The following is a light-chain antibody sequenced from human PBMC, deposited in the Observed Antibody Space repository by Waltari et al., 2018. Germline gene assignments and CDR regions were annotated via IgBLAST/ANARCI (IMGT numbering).Light chain of an antibody. Sequence: QSALTQPPSVSGSPGQSVTISCTGTSRDGGSYNRVSWYQQPPGTAPKLMIYEVSNRPSGVPDRFSGSKSGNTASLTISGLQAEDEADYYCSSYTSSSTYVFGTGTKVTVL. CDR1: SRDGGSYNR. J-gene: IGLJ1*01. CDR3: SSYTSSSTYV. V-gene: IGLV2-18*02. CDR2: EVS.